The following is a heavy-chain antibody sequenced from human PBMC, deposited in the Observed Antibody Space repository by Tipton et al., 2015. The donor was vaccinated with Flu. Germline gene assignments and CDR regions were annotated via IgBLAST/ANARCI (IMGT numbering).Heavy chain of an antibody. CDR3: ARGIYCSGGSCYPGGGYFDY. CDR1: GGSLSDTSYF. CDR2: IFFNGNV. D-gene: IGHD2-15*01. V-gene: IGHV4-39*01. J-gene: IGHJ4*02. Sequence: TLSLTCTVSGGSLSDTSYFWGWIRQPPGKGLEWIGSIFFNGNVYYNPSLKSRVTISVDTSKNQFSLKLSSVSAADTAVYYCARGIYCSGGSCYPGGGYFDYWGQGTLVTVSS.